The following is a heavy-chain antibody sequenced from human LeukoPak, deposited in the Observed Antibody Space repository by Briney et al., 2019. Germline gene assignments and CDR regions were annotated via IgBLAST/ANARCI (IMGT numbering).Heavy chain of an antibody. V-gene: IGHV4-39*01. CDR1: GGSISSSSYY. CDR3: ASAYSSSWDIDY. Sequence: SETLSLTCTVSGGSISSSSYYWGWIRQPPGKGLEWIGSIYYSGSTYYNPSLKSRVTIPVDTSKNQFSLKLSSVTAADTAVYYCASAYSSSWDIDYWGQGTLVTVSS. J-gene: IGHJ4*02. CDR2: IYYSGST. D-gene: IGHD6-13*01.